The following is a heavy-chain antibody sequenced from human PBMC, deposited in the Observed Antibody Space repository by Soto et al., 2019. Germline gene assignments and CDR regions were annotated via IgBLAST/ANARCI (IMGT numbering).Heavy chain of an antibody. J-gene: IGHJ3*02. CDR3: ASQGTYYDFWSGYFGPDAFDI. V-gene: IGHV1-8*01. D-gene: IGHD3-3*01. CDR2: MNPNSGNT. Sequence: ASVKVSCKASGYTFTSYDINWVRQATGQGLEWMGWMNPNSGNTGYAQKFQGRVTMTRNTSISTAYMELSSLRSEDTAVYYCASQGTYYDFWSGYFGPDAFDIWGQGTMVTVSS. CDR1: GYTFTSYD.